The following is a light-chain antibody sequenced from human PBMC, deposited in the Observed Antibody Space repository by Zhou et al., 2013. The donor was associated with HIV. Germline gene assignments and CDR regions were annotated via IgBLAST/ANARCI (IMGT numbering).Light chain of an antibody. CDR2: SVS. CDR3: MQRLDFPWT. J-gene: IGKJ1*01. Sequence: DVVMTQSPLSLPVTLGQPASISCRSSRSLLNSHDGDTYLDWYVQKPGQTPQLLMYSVSRRASGVPDRFSGSGSGTEFTLKISRVEAADVGVYYCMQRLDFPWTFGQGTRVEVK. CDR1: RSLLNSHDGDTY. V-gene: IGKV2-40*01.